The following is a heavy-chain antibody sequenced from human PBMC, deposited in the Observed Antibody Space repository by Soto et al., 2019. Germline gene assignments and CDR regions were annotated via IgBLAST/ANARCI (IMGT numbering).Heavy chain of an antibody. D-gene: IGHD3-10*01. V-gene: IGHV3-53*01. J-gene: IGHJ4*02. CDR1: GFTVSNNY. Sequence: EVQLVESGGGLIQPGGSLRLSCAVSGFTVSNNYMSWVRQAPGKGLEGVSVIYSGGYTAYGDSVKGRFTISRDNSKNTPYLKKKGPGPAAPAVFYCGTAPGGGGYWGQGTLVTVSS. CDR2: IYSGGYT. CDR3: GTAPGGGGY.